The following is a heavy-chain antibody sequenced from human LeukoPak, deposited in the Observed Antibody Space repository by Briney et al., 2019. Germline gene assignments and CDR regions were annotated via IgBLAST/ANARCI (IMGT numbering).Heavy chain of an antibody. D-gene: IGHD1-26*01. V-gene: IGHV1-69*05. CDR3: ATDRKVGATTIVASDAFDI. Sequence: GSSVKVSCKASGGTFSNYVITWVRQAPGRGLEWMGGVIPVFGTATYARKFQDRVTITTDESTSTAYMELSSLRSEDTAVYYCATDRKVGATTIVASDAFDIWGQGTMVTVSS. CDR1: GGTFSNYV. J-gene: IGHJ3*02. CDR2: VIPVFGTA.